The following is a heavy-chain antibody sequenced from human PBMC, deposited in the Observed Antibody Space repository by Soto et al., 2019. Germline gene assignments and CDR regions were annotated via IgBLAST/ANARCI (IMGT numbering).Heavy chain of an antibody. CDR2: IIPISDTT. V-gene: IGHV1-69*01. J-gene: IGHJ6*02. Sequence: QVQLVQSGAAVKKPGSSVKVSCKASGGTFSSYAIRWVRQAPGQGLEWMGGIIPISDTTTYAQKFQGRVTITADESTSTAYMELCSLRAEDTAVYYCARSQGSSTSLEIYYYYYYGMDGWGQGTTVTVSS. CDR1: GGTFSSYA. D-gene: IGHD2-2*01. CDR3: ARSQGSSTSLEIYYYYYYGMDG.